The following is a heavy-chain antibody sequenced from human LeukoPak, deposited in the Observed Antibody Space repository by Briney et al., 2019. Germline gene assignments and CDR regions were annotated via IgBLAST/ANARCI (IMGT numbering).Heavy chain of an antibody. CDR3: ARGAEYSYGLYYFDY. V-gene: IGHV4-34*01. J-gene: IGHJ4*02. Sequence: PSETLSLTCAVYGGSFSGYYWSWIRQPPGKGLEWIGEINHSGSTNYNPSLKSRVTISVDTSKNQFSLKLSSVTAADTAVYYCARGAEYSYGLYYFDYWGQGTLVTVSS. D-gene: IGHD5-18*01. CDR1: GGSFSGYY. CDR2: INHSGST.